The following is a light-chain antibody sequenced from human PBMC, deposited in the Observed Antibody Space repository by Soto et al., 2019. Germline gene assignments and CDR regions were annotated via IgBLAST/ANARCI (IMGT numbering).Light chain of an antibody. CDR3: QTWGAGFSVV. V-gene: IGLV4-69*01. CDR2: VNTDGSH. CDR1: SGHSSYA. J-gene: IGLJ2*01. Sequence: QPVLTQSPSASASLGASVKLTCTLSSGHSSYAIAWHQQQPEKGPRYLMKVNTDGSHNKGDVIPDRFSGSSSGAERYLTISSLQSEDEADYYCQTWGAGFSVVFGGGTKVTVL.